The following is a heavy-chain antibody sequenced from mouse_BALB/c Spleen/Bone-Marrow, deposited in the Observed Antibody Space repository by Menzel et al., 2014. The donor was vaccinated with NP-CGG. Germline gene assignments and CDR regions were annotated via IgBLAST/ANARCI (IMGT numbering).Heavy chain of an antibody. CDR1: GFTFSSFG. D-gene: IGHD2-4*01. V-gene: IGHV5-17*02. CDR2: ISSDSDTI. CDR3: TRDHDYDWYFDV. Sequence: EVKLVESGGGLVQPGGSRKLSCTASGFTFSSFGMHWVRQAPEKGLEWVAYISSDSDTIYYADTVKGRFTISRDNPKNTLSLQMTSLRSEDTAMYYCTRDHDYDWYFDVWGAGTTVTVSS. J-gene: IGHJ1*01.